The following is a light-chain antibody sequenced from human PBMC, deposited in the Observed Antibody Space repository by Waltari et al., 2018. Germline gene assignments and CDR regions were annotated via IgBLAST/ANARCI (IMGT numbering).Light chain of an antibody. J-gene: IGKJ1*01. CDR1: QNISSSY. V-gene: IGKV3-20*01. CDR3: QQYGNSPPWT. Sequence: EIVLTQSPGTLSLSPGESATLSCRASQNISSSYLAWYQQKPGQAPRLLIYGASSRATGIPDRFRGSGSGTDFSLTISRLEPEDFAVYYCQQYGNSPPWTFGQGTKVEIK. CDR2: GAS.